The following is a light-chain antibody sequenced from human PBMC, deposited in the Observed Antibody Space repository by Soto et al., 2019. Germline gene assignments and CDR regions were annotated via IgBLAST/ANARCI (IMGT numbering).Light chain of an antibody. CDR2: GNS. CDR3: QSYDSSLSGSVV. J-gene: IGLJ2*01. CDR1: SSNIGAGYD. Sequence: QSVLTQPPSVSGAPGQRVTISCTGSSSNIGAGYDVHWYQQLPGTAPKLLIYGNSNRPSGVPDRFSGSKSDTSASLAITGLQAEDEADYYCQSYDSSLSGSVVFGGGTKLTVL. V-gene: IGLV1-40*01.